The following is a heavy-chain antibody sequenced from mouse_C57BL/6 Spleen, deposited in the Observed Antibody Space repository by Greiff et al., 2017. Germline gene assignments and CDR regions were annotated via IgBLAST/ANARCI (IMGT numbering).Heavy chain of an antibody. CDR1: GYTFTEYT. CDR3: ARHEGGNYYGSSPFAMDY. V-gene: IGHV1-62-2*01. CDR2: FYPGSGSI. Sequence: QVQLQQSGAELVKPGASVKLSCKASGYTFTEYTIHWVKQRSGQGLEWIGWFYPGSGSITYNEKFKDKATLTADKSSSTVYMELRRLTSEDSAVYFGARHEGGNYYGSSPFAMDYWGQGTSVTVSS. D-gene: IGHD1-1*01. J-gene: IGHJ4*01.